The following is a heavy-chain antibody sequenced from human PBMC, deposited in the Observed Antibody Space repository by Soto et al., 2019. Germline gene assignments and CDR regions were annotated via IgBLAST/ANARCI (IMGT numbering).Heavy chain of an antibody. V-gene: IGHV1-46*01. J-gene: IGHJ4*02. CDR2: INPSGGST. CDR3: ARRGSSGWYVDY. CDR1: GYTFTSYY. D-gene: IGHD6-19*01. Sequence: GASVKVSCKASGYTFTSYYMHWVRQAPGQGLEWMGIINPSGGSTSYAQKFQGRVTMTRDTSTSTVYMELSSLRSEDTAMYYCARRGSSGWYVDYWGQGTLVTVSS.